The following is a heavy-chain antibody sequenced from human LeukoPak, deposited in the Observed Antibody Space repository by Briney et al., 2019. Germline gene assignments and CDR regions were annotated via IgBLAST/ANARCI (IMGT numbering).Heavy chain of an antibody. V-gene: IGHV4-34*01. J-gene: IGHJ4*02. CDR2: INHSGST. CDR1: GGSFSGYY. CDR3: ARDLRTVDYGDPRDYFDY. Sequence: PSETLSLTCAVYGGSFSGYYWSWVRQPPGKGLEWIGEINHSGSTNYNPSLKSRVTISVDTSKNQFSLKLSSVTAADTAVYYCARDLRTVDYGDPRDYFDYWGQGTLVTVSS. D-gene: IGHD4-17*01.